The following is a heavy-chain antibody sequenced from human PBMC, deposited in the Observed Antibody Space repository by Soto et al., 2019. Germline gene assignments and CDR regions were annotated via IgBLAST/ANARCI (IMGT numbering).Heavy chain of an antibody. CDR3: ARDLGGGPAY. D-gene: IGHD2-15*01. J-gene: IGHJ4*02. V-gene: IGHV1-3*01. CDR2: INAGNGNT. CDR1: GYTFTSYA. Sequence: QVQLVQSGAEVKKPGASVKVSCKASGYTFTSYAIHWVRQAPGQRLEWMGWINAGNGNTKYSQKFQDRVTIHRDTSASTAYRGLSSLRAADAAVDYCARDLGGGPAYWGQGTLVTVSS.